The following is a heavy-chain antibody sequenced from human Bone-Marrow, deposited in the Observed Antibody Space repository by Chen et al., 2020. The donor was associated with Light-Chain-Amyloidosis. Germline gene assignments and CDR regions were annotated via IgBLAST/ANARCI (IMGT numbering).Heavy chain of an antibody. V-gene: IGHV1-3*04. CDR1: GYTFTNYA. Sequence: QVQLVQSGAELKRSGASVKISCKASGYTFTNYAMHWLRTAPGQSPEWMGWINTGDYDTKYSQNFQGRVTIYRDTSASTVYMELSSLRSEDTAVYYCARSAPLAKRFLEWFFNGGLDFWGQGTLVTVSS. D-gene: IGHD3-3*01. CDR3: ARSAPLAKRFLEWFFNGGLDF. CDR2: INTGDYDT. J-gene: IGHJ4*02.